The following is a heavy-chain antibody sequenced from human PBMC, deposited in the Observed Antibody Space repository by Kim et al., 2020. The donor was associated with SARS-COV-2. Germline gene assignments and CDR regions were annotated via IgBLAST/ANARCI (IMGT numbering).Heavy chain of an antibody. CDR1: GGSISSSGYY. Sequence: SETLSLTCTVSGGSISSSGYYWGWIRQPPGKGLEWIGSVYYTGATYYDPSLKSRVTISVDTSKNQFSLKLNSVTAADTAVYYCASHFRGTSIRFLGLYHFDSWGQGTLVTVSS. D-gene: IGHD2-2*02. CDR2: VYYTGAT. V-gene: IGHV4-39*01. J-gene: IGHJ4*02. CDR3: ASHFRGTSIRFLGLYHFDS.